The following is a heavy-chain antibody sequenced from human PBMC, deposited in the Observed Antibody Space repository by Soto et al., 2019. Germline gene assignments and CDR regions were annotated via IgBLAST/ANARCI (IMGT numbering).Heavy chain of an antibody. D-gene: IGHD5-12*01. Sequence: GGSLRLSCAASGFTFSSYAMSWVRQAPGKGLEWVSAISGSGGSTYYADSVKGRFTISRDNSKNTLYLQMNSLRAEDTAVYYCAKDRGYSGYDCRGGDCYIFDYWGQGTLVTVSS. J-gene: IGHJ4*02. CDR3: AKDRGYSGYDCRGGDCYIFDY. V-gene: IGHV3-23*01. CDR1: GFTFSSYA. CDR2: ISGSGGST.